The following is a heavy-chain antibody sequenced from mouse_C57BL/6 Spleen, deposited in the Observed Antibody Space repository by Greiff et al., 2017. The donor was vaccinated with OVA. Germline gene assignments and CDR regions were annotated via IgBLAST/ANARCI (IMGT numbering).Heavy chain of an antibody. D-gene: IGHD1-1*01. V-gene: IGHV14-4*01. CDR1: GFNIKDDY. CDR3: TTLIYYYGSSPLFDY. J-gene: IGHJ2*01. Sequence: VQLQQSGAELVRPGASVKLSCTASGFNIKDDYMHWVKQRPEQGLEWIGWIDPENGDTEYASKFQGKATITADTSSNTAYLQLSSLTSEDTAVYYCTTLIYYYGSSPLFDYWGQGTTLTVSS. CDR2: IDPENGDT.